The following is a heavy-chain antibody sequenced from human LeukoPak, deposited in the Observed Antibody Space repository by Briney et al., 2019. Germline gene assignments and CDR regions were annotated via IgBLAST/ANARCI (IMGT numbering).Heavy chain of an antibody. J-gene: IGHJ4*02. Sequence: GGSLRLSCAASGLTFSSFSMSSARQPPGEGRGWVSYIISSTRTIYYADSVKGRFTISRDNAKNSLYPEMNSLRDEDTAVYYRARGAAGMPYFDYWGQGTLVT. CDR2: IISSTRTI. CDR3: ARGAAGMPYFDY. V-gene: IGHV3-48*02. D-gene: IGHD6-25*01. CDR1: GLTFSSFS.